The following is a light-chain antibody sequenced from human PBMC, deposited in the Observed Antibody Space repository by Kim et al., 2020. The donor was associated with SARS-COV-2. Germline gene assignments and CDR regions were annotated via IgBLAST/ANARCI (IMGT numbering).Light chain of an antibody. CDR2: GIN. V-gene: IGLV6-57*03. J-gene: IGLJ3*02. CDR3: HSYHAYSQV. CDR1: SGDMGDTS. Sequence: GKTVTISCSRSSGDMGDTSVQWYQQRPGGVPTLLISGINERPSGVPDRFSGSIDISSNSASLTISGLTTDDEADYFCHSYHAYSQVFGGGTQLTVL.